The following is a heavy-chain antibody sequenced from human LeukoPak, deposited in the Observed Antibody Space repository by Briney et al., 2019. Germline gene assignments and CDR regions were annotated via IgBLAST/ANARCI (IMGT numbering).Heavy chain of an antibody. Sequence: GGSLRLSCAASGFTFSSYGMHWVRQAPGKGLEWVAFIRYDGSNKYYADSVKGRFTISRDNSKNTLYLQMNSLRAEDTAVYYCAKDYYDFWSGYYTPAHYYYYYMDVWGKGTTVTVSS. CDR2: IRYDGSNK. V-gene: IGHV3-30*02. CDR1: GFTFSSYG. J-gene: IGHJ6*03. CDR3: AKDYYDFWSGYYTPAHYYYYYMDV. D-gene: IGHD3-3*01.